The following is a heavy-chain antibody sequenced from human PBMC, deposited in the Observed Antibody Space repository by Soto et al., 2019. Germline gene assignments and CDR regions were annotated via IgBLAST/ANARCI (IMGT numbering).Heavy chain of an antibody. CDR3: AREASVAALNWFDP. V-gene: IGHV3-30-3*01. Sequence: GGSLRLGCVGCGLNLSNYAVHWVLQAPGKGLEWVAVILYDGSVQHYADSVKGRFTVSRDNSKNTVYLKMNSLTPEDTATYYCAREASVAALNWFDPWGQGTLVTVSS. CDR2: ILYDGSVQ. D-gene: IGHD6-6*01. CDR1: GLNLSNYA. J-gene: IGHJ5*02.